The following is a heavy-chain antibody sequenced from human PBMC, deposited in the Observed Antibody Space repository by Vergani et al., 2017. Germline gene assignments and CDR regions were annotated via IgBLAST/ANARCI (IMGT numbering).Heavy chain of an antibody. CDR1: GFSLSNARMG. CDR3: ARITTYYDYMWGSYRYTVFDY. J-gene: IGHJ4*02. D-gene: IGHD3-16*02. CDR2: IFSNDEK. Sequence: QVTLKESGPVLVKPTETLTLTCTVSGFSLSNARMGVSWIRQPPGKALEWLAHIFSNDEKSYSTSLKSRLTISKDTSKSQVVLTMTNMDPVDTATYYCARITTYYDYMWGSYRYTVFDYWGQGTLVTVSS. V-gene: IGHV2-26*01.